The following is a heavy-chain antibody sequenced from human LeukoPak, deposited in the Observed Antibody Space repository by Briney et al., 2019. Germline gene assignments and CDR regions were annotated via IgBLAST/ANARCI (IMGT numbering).Heavy chain of an antibody. J-gene: IGHJ4*02. CDR1: GGSFSGYY. V-gene: IGHV4-34*01. Sequence: SETLSLTCAVYGGSFSGYYSSWIRQPPGKGLEWIGEINHSGSTNYNPFLKSRVTISVDTSKNQFSLKLSSVTAADTAVYYCARGYSGYDPLDYWGQGTLVTVSS. CDR2: INHSGST. CDR3: ARGYSGYDPLDY. D-gene: IGHD5-12*01.